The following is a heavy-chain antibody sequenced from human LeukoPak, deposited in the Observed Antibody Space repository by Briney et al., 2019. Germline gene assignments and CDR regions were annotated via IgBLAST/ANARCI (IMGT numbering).Heavy chain of an antibody. CDR1: GGSISSGGYY. V-gene: IGHV4-61*09. D-gene: IGHD6-19*01. Sequence: SETLSLTCTVSGGSISSGGYYWNWIRQPAGKGLEWLGNIFTRGTTNYNASLESRLTISLDTARNQFSLSLRSVTAADTAIYFCARSSLAVYFNYWGQGTLVTASS. J-gene: IGHJ4*02. CDR2: IFTRGTT. CDR3: ARSSLAVYFNY.